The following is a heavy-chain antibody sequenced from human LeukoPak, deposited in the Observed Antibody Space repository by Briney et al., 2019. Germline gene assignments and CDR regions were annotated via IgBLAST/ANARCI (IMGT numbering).Heavy chain of an antibody. CDR3: ARDSYGLGVDY. CDR1: GYSSTPET. Sequence: ASVKVSCKASGYSSTPETITWVRQAPGQGLEWMGWISAYNGNTNYAQKLQGRVTMTTDTSTSTAYMELRSLRSDDTAVYYCARDSYGLGVDYWGQGTLVTVSS. J-gene: IGHJ4*02. V-gene: IGHV1-18*01. D-gene: IGHD5-18*01. CDR2: ISAYNGNT.